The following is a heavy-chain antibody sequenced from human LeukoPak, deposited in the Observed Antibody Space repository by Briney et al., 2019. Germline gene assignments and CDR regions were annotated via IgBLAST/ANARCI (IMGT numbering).Heavy chain of an antibody. J-gene: IGHJ3*02. CDR3: ARDTDYAFDI. D-gene: IGHD4-11*01. CDR1: GFTFSSYA. CDR2: IRNSGDYI. Sequence: GGSLRLSCAASGFTFSSYAMSWVRQAPGKGLEWVSYIRNSGDYITYADSVKGRFTMSRDNARKSLYLQMNSLRAEDTAVYYCARDTDYAFDIWGQGTMVTVSS. V-gene: IGHV3-21*01.